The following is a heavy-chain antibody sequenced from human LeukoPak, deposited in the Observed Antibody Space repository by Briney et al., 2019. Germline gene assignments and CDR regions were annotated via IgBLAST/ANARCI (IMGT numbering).Heavy chain of an antibody. Sequence: GGSLRLSCAASGFTVSSNYMSWVRQAPGKGLEWVSVIYSGGSTYYADSVKGRFTIPGDNSKNTLYLQMNSLRAEDTAVYYCASSLGVVGSFDYWGQGTLVTVSS. CDR3: ASSLGVVGSFDY. D-gene: IGHD2-2*01. V-gene: IGHV3-53*01. J-gene: IGHJ4*02. CDR1: GFTVSSNY. CDR2: IYSGGST.